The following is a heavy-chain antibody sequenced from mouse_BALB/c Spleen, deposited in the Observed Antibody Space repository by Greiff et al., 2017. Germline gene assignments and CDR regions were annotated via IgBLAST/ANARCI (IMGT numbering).Heavy chain of an antibody. V-gene: IGHV1-14*01. CDR3: ARRETTLGFDY. CDR2: INPYNDGT. D-gene: IGHD1-1*01. J-gene: IGHJ2*01. Sequence: EVQGVESGPELVKPGASVKMSCKASGYTFTSYVMHWVKQKPGQGLEWIGYINPYNDGTKYNEKFKGKATLTSDKSSSTAYMELSSLTSEDSAVYYCARRETTLGFDYWGQGTTLTVSS. CDR1: GYTFTSYV.